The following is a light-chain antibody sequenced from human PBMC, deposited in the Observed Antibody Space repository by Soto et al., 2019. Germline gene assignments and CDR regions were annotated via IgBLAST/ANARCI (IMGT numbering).Light chain of an antibody. Sequence: DIQMTQSPSSLSASVRDRVTITCRASQSISSWLAWYHQKPGKAPKLLIYDASSLESGGPSRFSGSGSGTEFTLTISSRQPDDFATYYCQQYNSWYTLSQGT. CDR2: DAS. J-gene: IGKJ2*01. CDR1: QSISSW. CDR3: QQYNSWYT. V-gene: IGKV1-5*01.